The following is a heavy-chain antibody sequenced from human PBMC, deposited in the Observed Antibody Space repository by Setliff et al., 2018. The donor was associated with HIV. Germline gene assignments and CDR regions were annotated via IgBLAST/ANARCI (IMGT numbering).Heavy chain of an antibody. Sequence: GGSLRLSCAASGFTFSSYAMSWVRQAPGKGLEWVSTINSNGGSTYYADSVKGRFTISRDNSKNTLTLQMNSLRVEDTAVYYCAKGASFSGSYFDFWGQGTLVTVSS. D-gene: IGHD5-12*01. CDR1: GFTFSSYA. V-gene: IGHV3-23*01. CDR2: INSNGGST. CDR3: AKGASFSGSYFDF. J-gene: IGHJ4*02.